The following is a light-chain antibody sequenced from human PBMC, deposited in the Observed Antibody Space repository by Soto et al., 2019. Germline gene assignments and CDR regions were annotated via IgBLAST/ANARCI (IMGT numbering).Light chain of an antibody. CDR2: GAS. CDR1: QSVSSSY. CDR3: QQYGSSPWT. V-gene: IGKV3-20*01. Sequence: EIVMAQSPATLSVSPGERATLSCRASQSVSSSYLAWYQQKPGQAPRLLIYGASTRATGIPPRFSGSGSGTDFTLTISRLEPEDFAVYYCQQYGSSPWTFGQGTKVDIK. J-gene: IGKJ1*01.